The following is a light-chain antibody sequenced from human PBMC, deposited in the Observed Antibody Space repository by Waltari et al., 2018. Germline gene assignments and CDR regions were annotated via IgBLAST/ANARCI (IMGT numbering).Light chain of an antibody. CDR1: QSVGGT. Sequence: EIVLTQSPGTLSLSPGVRATLSCWASQSVGGTLAWYQQKPGQAPRLLIYGASSRATGIPDRFSGSGSGTEFSLTISRLEPEDFAVYYCQHYVRLPATFGQGTKVEIK. CDR2: GAS. V-gene: IGKV3-20*01. J-gene: IGKJ1*01. CDR3: QHYVRLPAT.